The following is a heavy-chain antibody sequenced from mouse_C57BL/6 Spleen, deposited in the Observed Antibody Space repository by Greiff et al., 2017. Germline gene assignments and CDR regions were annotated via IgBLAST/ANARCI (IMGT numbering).Heavy chain of an antibody. Sequence: VQLQQPGAELVKPGASVKLSCKASGYTFTSYWMHWVKQRPGQGLEWIGMIHPNSGSTNYNEKFKSKATLTVDKSSSTAYMQLSSLTSEDSAVYCCARGATTVGSSAWFAYWGQGTLVTVSA. CDR3: ARGATTVGSSAWFAY. CDR2: IHPNSGST. D-gene: IGHD1-1*01. V-gene: IGHV1-64*01. CDR1: GYTFTSYW. J-gene: IGHJ3*01.